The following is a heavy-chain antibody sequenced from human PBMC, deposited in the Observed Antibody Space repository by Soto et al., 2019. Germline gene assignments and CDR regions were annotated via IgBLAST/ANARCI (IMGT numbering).Heavy chain of an antibody. J-gene: IGHJ5*02. Sequence: QGQLVESGGGVVQPGMSLRLSCAASGFTFRNFGMHWVRQAPGTGLEWVAVVSYDGSNKYYAHSVRGRFTISRDNSKNTLFLQMNRLRPEATAVYYCAKDRTIGVTGDNWFDPWGQGTLVTVSS. CDR3: AKDRTIGVTGDNWFDP. D-gene: IGHD6-19*01. CDR1: GFTFRNFG. V-gene: IGHV3-30*18. CDR2: VSYDGSNK.